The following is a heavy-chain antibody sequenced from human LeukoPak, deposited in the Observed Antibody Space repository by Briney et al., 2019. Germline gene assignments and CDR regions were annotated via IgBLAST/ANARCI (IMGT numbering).Heavy chain of an antibody. CDR3: ARDAPYYDFWSQPRGAFDI. V-gene: IGHV4-59*01. CDR2: IYYSGST. D-gene: IGHD3-3*01. J-gene: IGHJ3*02. CDR1: GGSISSYY. Sequence: SETLSLTCTVSGGSISSYYWSWIRQPPGKGLEWIGYIYYSGSTNYNPSLKSRVTISVDTSKNQFSLKLSSVTAADTAVYYCARDAPYYDFWSQPRGAFDIWGQGTMVTVSS.